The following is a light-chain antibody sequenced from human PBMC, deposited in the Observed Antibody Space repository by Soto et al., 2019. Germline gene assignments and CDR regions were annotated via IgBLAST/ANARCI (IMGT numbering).Light chain of an antibody. Sequence: DIQMTQSPSPLSASVGDRVTITCRASQTISTYLNWYQHKPGKAPNLLIRAASSLQSGVPSRFSGSGSGTDFTLTISSLQPEDVATYYCQQSYTTPTFGQGTKVDI. CDR3: QQSYTTPT. J-gene: IGKJ1*01. V-gene: IGKV1-39*01. CDR1: QTISTY. CDR2: AAS.